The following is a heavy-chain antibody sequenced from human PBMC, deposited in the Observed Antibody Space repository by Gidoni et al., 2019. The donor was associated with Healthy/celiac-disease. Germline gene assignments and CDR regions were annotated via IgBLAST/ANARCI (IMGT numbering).Heavy chain of an antibody. J-gene: IGHJ4*02. CDR3: AKDYTAGVVGAFDY. D-gene: IGHD1-26*01. Sequence: EVQLLESGGGLVQPGGALRLSGSASGFTFSIYAMSWVRHAPGKGLGWVSAICGSGCSTYYADSVKGRFTISRDNSKNTLYLQMNCLRAEDTAVYYCAKDYTAGVVGAFDYWGQGTLVTVSS. V-gene: IGHV3-23*01. CDR1: GFTFSIYA. CDR2: ICGSGCST.